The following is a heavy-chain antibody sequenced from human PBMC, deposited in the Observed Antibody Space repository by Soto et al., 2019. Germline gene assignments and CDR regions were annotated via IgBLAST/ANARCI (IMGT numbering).Heavy chain of an antibody. V-gene: IGHV3-48*01. CDR3: ARDTGYFDSPRFDP. J-gene: IGHJ5*02. D-gene: IGHD3-9*01. Sequence: EVQLVESGGGLVQPGGSLRLSCAASGFTFSSYSMNWVRQAPGKGLEWGSYISSSSSTIYYADSVKGRFTISRDNAKNSLYLQMNSLRAEDTAVYYCARDTGYFDSPRFDPWGQGTLVTVSS. CDR1: GFTFSSYS. CDR2: ISSSSSTI.